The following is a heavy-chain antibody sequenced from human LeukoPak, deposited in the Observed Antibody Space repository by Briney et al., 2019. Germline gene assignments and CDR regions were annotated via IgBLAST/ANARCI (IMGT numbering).Heavy chain of an antibody. CDR2: ISWDGGST. V-gene: IGHV3-43*01. CDR1: GFTFHDYT. D-gene: IGHD1-1*01. CDR3: AKDFRTGRHYYYAMDV. J-gene: IGHJ6*02. Sequence: GGSLRLSCAASGFTFHDYTMHWVRQAPGKGLEWVSVISWDGGSTYYADSVKGRFTISRDSSKNSLYLQMNSLRTEDTALYYCAKDFRTGRHYYYAMDVWGQGTTVTVSS.